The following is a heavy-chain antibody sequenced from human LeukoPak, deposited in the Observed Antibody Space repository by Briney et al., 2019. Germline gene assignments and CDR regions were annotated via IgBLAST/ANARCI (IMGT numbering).Heavy chain of an antibody. V-gene: IGHV3-7*01. Sequence: GVSLRLSCAASGFTFSSYWMSWVRQAPGKGLEWVATIKEDGSRKYYVDSVKGRFTISRDNAKNSLNLQMNSLRVEDTAVYYCARVKGVVAAGGTFFDFWGQGTLVTVSS. D-gene: IGHD6-25*01. CDR2: IKEDGSRK. CDR1: GFTFSSYW. CDR3: ARVKGVVAAGGTFFDF. J-gene: IGHJ4*02.